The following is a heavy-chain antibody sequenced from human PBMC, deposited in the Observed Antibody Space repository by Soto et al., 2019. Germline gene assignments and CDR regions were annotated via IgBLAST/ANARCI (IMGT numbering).Heavy chain of an antibody. D-gene: IGHD2-21*02. J-gene: IGHJ6*02. CDR2: INSDGSTT. CDR3: VREATALSKFGMDV. V-gene: IGHV3-74*01. CDR1: GFTFSGYW. Sequence: GGSLRLSXAASGFTFSGYWMHWVRQAPGKGLVWVSRINSDGSTTNNADSVEGRFTISRDNAKNTLYLQMNSLSAEDTAVYYCVREATALSKFGMDVWGQGTTVTVSS.